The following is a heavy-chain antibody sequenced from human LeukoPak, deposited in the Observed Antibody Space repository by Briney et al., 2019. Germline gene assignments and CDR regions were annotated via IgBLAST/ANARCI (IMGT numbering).Heavy chain of an antibody. J-gene: IGHJ4*02. Sequence: SETLSLTCTVPGGSISGYYWSWIRQPAGEGLEWIGRIYISGSTNYNPSLKSRLTMSVDTSKNQFSLKLSSVTAADTAVYYCARVGQGSGWYFDYWGQGTLVTVSS. CDR2: IYISGST. D-gene: IGHD6-19*01. CDR3: ARVGQGSGWYFDY. CDR1: GGSISGYY. V-gene: IGHV4-4*07.